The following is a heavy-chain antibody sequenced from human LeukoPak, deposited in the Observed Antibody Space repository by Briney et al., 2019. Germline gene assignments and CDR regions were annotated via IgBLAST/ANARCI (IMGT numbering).Heavy chain of an antibody. J-gene: IGHJ4*02. CDR3: ARDLGRDGSGWYPYHDY. CDR1: GYTFTGYY. D-gene: IGHD6-19*01. V-gene: IGHV1-2*02. CDR2: IDPNNGGT. Sequence: GASVKVSCKASGYTFTGYYIHWVRQAPGQGLEWMGWIDPNNGGTNYAQKFQGRVTMTRDTSISTAYMELSSLRSDDTAVYYCARDLGRDGSGWYPYHDYWGQGTRVTVSS.